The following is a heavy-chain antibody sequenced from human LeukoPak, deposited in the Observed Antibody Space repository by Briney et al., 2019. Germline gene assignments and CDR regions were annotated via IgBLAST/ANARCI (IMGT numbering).Heavy chain of an antibody. Sequence: ASVKVSCKTSGYTFTGYDINWVRQAAGQGFEWMGWINPNSGGTNYAQKFQGTVTVTRDTSISTAYMELISLTSDDTAVYYCARIEIRRSSSPENYFDYWGQGTQVTVSS. CDR3: ARIEIRRSSSPENYFDY. CDR2: INPNSGGT. D-gene: IGHD6-6*01. CDR1: GYTFTGYD. V-gene: IGHV1-2*02. J-gene: IGHJ4*02.